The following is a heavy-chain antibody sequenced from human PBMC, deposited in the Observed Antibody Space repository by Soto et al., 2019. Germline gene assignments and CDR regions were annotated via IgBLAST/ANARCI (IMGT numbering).Heavy chain of an antibody. Sequence: SETLSLTCTVSGGAISTYYWSWIRQAPGKGLEWIGYIFYNGNTNYNPSLKSRVTMSVDTSKNQFSLKMSSVSAADTAVYYCAREIAYSSSSSYWFDPWGQGAQVTVSS. CDR3: AREIAYSSSSSYWFDP. J-gene: IGHJ5*02. D-gene: IGHD6-6*01. CDR1: GGAISTYY. CDR2: IFYNGNT. V-gene: IGHV4-59*12.